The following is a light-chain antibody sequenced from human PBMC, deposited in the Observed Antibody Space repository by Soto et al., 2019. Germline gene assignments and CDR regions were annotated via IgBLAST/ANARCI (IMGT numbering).Light chain of an antibody. V-gene: IGKV3D-20*02. CDR1: QAVSSN. Sequence: EIVLTQSPGTLSLSPGERATLSCRASQAVSSNYLVWYQQKPGQAPRLLIYGVSIRATGIPARFSGSGSGTDFTLTISSLEPEDFAVYYCQQRSNWPPWTFGQGTKVEIK. CDR2: GVS. J-gene: IGKJ1*01. CDR3: QQRSNWPPWT.